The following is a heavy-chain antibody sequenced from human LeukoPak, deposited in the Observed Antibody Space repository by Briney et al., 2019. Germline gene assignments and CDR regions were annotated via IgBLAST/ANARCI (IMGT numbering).Heavy chain of an antibody. D-gene: IGHD5-12*01. V-gene: IGHV5-51*01. CDR2: IYPSDSDT. J-gene: IGHJ3*02. CDR3: ARLGYDSSVAFDI. CDR1: GYSFPTYW. Sequence: GESLKISCKGSGYSFPTYWIGWVRQMPGKGLEGMGIIYPSDSDTRYSPSFQGPVTISADKSISTAYLQWSSLKASDTAMYYCARLGYDSSVAFDIWGQGTMVTVSS.